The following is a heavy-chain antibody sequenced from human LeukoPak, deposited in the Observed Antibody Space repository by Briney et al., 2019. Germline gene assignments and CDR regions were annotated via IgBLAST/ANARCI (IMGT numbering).Heavy chain of an antibody. J-gene: IGHJ4*02. V-gene: IGHV4-34*01. Sequence: SETLSLTCAVYGGSFSGYYWSWIRQPPGKGLEWIGEINHSGSTNYNPSLKRRVTISVDTSKNQFSLKLSSVTAADTAVYYCARGPPIYYFDYWGQGTLVTVSS. CDR3: ARGPPIYYFDY. CDR1: GGSFSGYY. CDR2: INHSGST. D-gene: IGHD2/OR15-2a*01.